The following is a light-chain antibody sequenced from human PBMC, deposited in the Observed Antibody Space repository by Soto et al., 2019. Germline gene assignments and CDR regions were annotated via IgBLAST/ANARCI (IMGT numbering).Light chain of an antibody. CDR3: CSYAGRYTYL. CDR1: SSDLGGYKY. Sequence: QSVLTQARSVSASPGQSVTISCTRTSSDLGGYKYVSWYPRHPAKAPKLMIYGLSKRPSGVPDRFSGSKSRNTASLTISGHQAEDEADYYCCSYAGRYTYLFGTGTKATVL. V-gene: IGLV2-11*01. J-gene: IGLJ1*01. CDR2: GLS.